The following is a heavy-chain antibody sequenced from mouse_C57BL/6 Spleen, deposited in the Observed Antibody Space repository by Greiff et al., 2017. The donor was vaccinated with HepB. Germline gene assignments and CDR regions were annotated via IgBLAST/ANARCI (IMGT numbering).Heavy chain of an antibody. V-gene: IGHV1-15*01. D-gene: IGHD4-1*01. Sequence: VQLQQSGAELVRPGASVTLSCKASGYTFTDYEMHWVKQTPVHGLEWIGAIDPETGGTAYNQKFKGKAILTADKSSSTAYMELRSLTSEDSAVYYCTREAGTHYYAMDYWGQGTSVTVSS. CDR1: GYTFTDYE. CDR3: TREAGTHYYAMDY. CDR2: IDPETGGT. J-gene: IGHJ4*01.